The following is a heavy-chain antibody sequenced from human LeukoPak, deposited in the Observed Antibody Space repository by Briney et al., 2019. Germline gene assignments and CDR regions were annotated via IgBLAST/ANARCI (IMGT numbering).Heavy chain of an antibody. J-gene: IGHJ6*02. V-gene: IGHV1-18*01. D-gene: IGHD5-12*01. CDR2: ISAYNGNS. CDR3: ARDLLSGYDFLYYYYGMDV. Sequence: AAVKVSCKASGYTFTSYGISWVRQAPGQGLEWMGWISAYNGNSNYAQKLQGRVTMTTDTSKSTAYMELRSLRSDDTAVYYCARDLLSGYDFLYYYYGMDVWGQGTTVTVSS. CDR1: GYTFTSYG.